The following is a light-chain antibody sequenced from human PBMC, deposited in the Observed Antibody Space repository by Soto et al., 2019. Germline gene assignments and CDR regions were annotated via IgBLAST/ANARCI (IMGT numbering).Light chain of an antibody. Sequence: QSALTQPASVSGSPGQSITISCTGASGDIGSHSYVSWYQQHPGRAPKVIIYEVSNRPSGVSHRFSGSKSGNTASLTISGLQADDEADYYCCSYTDTSTRVFGGGTKVTVL. J-gene: IGLJ2*01. CDR3: CSYTDTSTRV. CDR2: EVS. V-gene: IGLV2-14*01. CDR1: SGDIGSHSY.